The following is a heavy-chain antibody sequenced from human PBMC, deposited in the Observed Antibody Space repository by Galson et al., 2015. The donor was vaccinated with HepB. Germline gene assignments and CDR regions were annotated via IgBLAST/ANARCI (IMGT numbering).Heavy chain of an antibody. J-gene: IGHJ6*03. CDR1: GYTFTGYY. CDR2: INPNSGGT. D-gene: IGHD2-21*01. CDR3: ARDIVIAKNNYYYYYYMDV. V-gene: IGHV1-2*06. Sequence: SVKVSCKASGYTFTGYYMHWVRQAPGQGLEWMGRINPNSGGTNYAQKFQGRVTMTRDTSISTAYMELSRLRSDDTAVYHCARDIVIAKNNYYYYYYMDVWGKGTTVTVSS.